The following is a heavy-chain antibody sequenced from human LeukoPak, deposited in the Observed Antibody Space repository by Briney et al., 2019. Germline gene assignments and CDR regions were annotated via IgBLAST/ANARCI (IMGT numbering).Heavy chain of an antibody. CDR1: GFTFSSYW. CDR2: IKQDGSEK. V-gene: IGHV3-7*01. J-gene: IGHJ6*03. CDR3: AREAYYYYMDV. Sequence: GGSLRLSCAASGFTFSSYWMSWVRQAPGKGLEWVANIKQDGSEKYYVDSVKGRFTISRDNAKNSLYLQMNSRGAEDTAVYYCAREAYYYYMDVWGKGTTVTVSS.